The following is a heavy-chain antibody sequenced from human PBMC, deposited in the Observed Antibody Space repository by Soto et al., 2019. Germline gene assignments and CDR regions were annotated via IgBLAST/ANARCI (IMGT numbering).Heavy chain of an antibody. J-gene: IGHJ4*02. CDR2: IYYSGST. D-gene: IGHD6-13*01. CDR1: GGSISSSSYY. Sequence: SETLSLTCTVSGGSISSSSYYWGWIRQPPGQGLEWIGSIYYSGSTYYNPSLKSRVTISVDTSTNQFSLKLSSVTAADTAVYYFARRSSCWYYFDDWGQGTLVTVSS. CDR3: ARRSSCWYYFDD. V-gene: IGHV4-39*01.